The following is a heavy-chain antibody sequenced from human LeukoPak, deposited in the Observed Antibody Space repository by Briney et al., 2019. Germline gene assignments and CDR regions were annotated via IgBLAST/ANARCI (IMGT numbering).Heavy chain of an antibody. CDR3: AVGITRGSYYFDY. CDR1: GGTFSIYA. Sequence: SVKVSCKASGGTFSIYAISWVRQAPGQGLEWMGGIIPIFGTANYAQKFQGRVTITADESTSTAYMELSSLRSEDTAVYYCAVGITRGSYYFDYWGRGTLVTVSS. D-gene: IGHD3-3*01. V-gene: IGHV1-69*13. CDR2: IIPIFGTA. J-gene: IGHJ4*02.